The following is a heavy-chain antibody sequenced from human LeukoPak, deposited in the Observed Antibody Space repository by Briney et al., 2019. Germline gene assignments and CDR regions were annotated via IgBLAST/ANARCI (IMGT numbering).Heavy chain of an antibody. D-gene: IGHD3-10*01. J-gene: IGHJ6*02. Sequence: PGGSLRLSCAAAGFTFSSYAMHWVRQAPGKGLEWVAVISYDGSNKYYADSVKGRFTISRDNSKNTLYLQMNSLRAEDTAVYYCARDHLYYYGSGTVSGRNPGYYGMDVWGQGTTVTVSS. CDR2: ISYDGSNK. CDR1: GFTFSSYA. V-gene: IGHV3-30*14. CDR3: ARDHLYYYGSGTVSGRNPGYYGMDV.